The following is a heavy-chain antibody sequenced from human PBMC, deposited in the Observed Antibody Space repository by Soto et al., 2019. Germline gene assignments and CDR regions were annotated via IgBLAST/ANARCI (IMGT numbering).Heavy chain of an antibody. CDR2: IFDSGTT. D-gene: IGHD2-8*02. CDR1: GGSITSVNHY. V-gene: IGHV4-31*02. CDR3: AREVSGTGAFDY. Sequence: QVQLEQSGPGLVKPAQTLSLTCKISGGSITSVNHYWSWIRQSPGEGLAWFGYIFDSGTTHYNPSVKGRVTISGDASQSQSSLTIHSVTAADTAVYYCAREVSGTGAFDYWGQGTLVTVSS. J-gene: IGHJ4*02.